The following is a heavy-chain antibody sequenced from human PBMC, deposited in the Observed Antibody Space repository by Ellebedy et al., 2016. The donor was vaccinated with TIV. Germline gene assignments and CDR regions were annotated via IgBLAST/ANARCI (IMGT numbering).Heavy chain of an antibody. CDR3: ARVGSRQWDRYYYYGMDV. Sequence: GESLKISCAASGFTFSSYAMHWVRQAPGKGLEYVSAISSNGGSTYYANSVKGRFTISRDNSKNTLYLQMGSLRAEDMAVYYCARVGSRQWDRYYYYGMDVWGQGTTVTVSS. V-gene: IGHV3-64*01. D-gene: IGHD1-26*01. J-gene: IGHJ6*02. CDR2: ISSNGGST. CDR1: GFTFSSYA.